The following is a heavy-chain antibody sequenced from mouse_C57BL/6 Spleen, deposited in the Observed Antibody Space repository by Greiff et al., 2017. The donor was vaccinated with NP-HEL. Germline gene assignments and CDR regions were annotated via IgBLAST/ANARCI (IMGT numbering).Heavy chain of an antibody. CDR1: GFSLTSYG. J-gene: IGHJ4*01. V-gene: IGHV2-5*01. D-gene: IGHD1-1*01. CDR2: IWRGGST. Sequence: QVQLQQSGPGLVQPSQSLSITCTVSGFSLTSYGVHWVRQSPGKGLEWLGLIWRGGSTDYNAAFMSRLSITKDNSKSQVFFKMNSLQADDTAIYYCAKNPSYYGSSPGAMDYWGQGTSVTVSS. CDR3: AKNPSYYGSSPGAMDY.